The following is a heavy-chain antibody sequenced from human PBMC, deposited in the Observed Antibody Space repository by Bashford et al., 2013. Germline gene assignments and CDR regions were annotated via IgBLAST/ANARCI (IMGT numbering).Heavy chain of an antibody. CDR2: IYTSGST. CDR1: GGSISSGSYY. J-gene: IGHJ6*02. D-gene: IGHD5-12*01. V-gene: IGHV4-61*02. Sequence: SETLSLTCTVSGGSISSGSYYWSWIRQPAGKGLEWIGRIYTSGSTNYNPSLKSRVTMSVDTSKNQFSLKLSSVTAADTAVYYCARDSGLRNYYYGMDVWGQGTTVTVSS. CDR3: ARDSGLRNYYYGMDV.